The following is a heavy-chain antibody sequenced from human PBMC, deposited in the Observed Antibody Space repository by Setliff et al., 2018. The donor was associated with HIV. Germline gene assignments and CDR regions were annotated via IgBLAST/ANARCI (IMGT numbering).Heavy chain of an antibody. D-gene: IGHD3-9*01. CDR1: GDSMSNSGYY. V-gene: IGHV4-39*07. CDR2: IYYSGTP. Sequence: ETLSLTCTVSGDSMSNSGYYWSWLRQSPGKGLEWIGSIYYSGTPYYSPSLNSRVTISLDMSKTQFFLRLISMTAADTAVYYCARLNDWRHTFDIWGQGITVTV. CDR3: ARLNDWRHTFDI. J-gene: IGHJ3*02.